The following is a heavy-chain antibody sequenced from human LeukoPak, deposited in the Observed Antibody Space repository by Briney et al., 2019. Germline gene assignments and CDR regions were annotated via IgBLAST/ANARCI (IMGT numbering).Heavy chain of an antibody. Sequence: AGGTLRLSCAASGFTFEDYGMSWGCQAPGKGVEWGSGINLNVCITAYADSVNSRFTLPRDNANNSLYLQMNSLRAEVTALYYFARGDYGDYFHFLGASFDIWGQGTMVTVSS. CDR1: GFTFEDYG. D-gene: IGHD4-17*01. CDR2: INLNVCIT. V-gene: IGHV3-20*04. CDR3: ARGDYGDYFHFLGASFDI. J-gene: IGHJ3*02.